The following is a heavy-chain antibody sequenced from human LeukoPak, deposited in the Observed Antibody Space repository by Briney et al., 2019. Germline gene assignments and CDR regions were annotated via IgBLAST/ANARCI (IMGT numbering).Heavy chain of an antibody. J-gene: IGHJ6*03. Sequence: ASVKVSCKASGYTFTSYDINWVRQATGQGLEWMGWMNPSSGNTGYAQKFQGRVAMTRNTSISTAYMELSSLRSEDTAVYYCARGKEAEAARRTYYDFWSGYYYYYYMDVWGKGTTVTVSS. CDR3: ARGKEAEAARRTYYDFWSGYYYYYYMDV. D-gene: IGHD3-3*01. CDR2: MNPSSGNT. V-gene: IGHV1-8*01. CDR1: GYTFTSYD.